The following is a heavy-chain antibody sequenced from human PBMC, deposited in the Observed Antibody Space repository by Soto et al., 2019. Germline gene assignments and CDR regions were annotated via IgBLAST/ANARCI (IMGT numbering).Heavy chain of an antibody. CDR1: GFTFSSYG. CDR3: AKGPAIVLVPAAMNYYYGMDV. D-gene: IGHD2-2*01. V-gene: IGHV3-30*18. J-gene: IGHJ6*02. CDR2: ISYDGSNK. Sequence: GGSLRLSCAASGFTFSSYGMHWVRQAPGKGLELVAVISYDGSNKYYADSVKGRFTISRDNSKNTLYLQMDSLRAEDTAVYYCAKGPAIVLVPAAMNYYYGMDVWGQGTTVTVSS.